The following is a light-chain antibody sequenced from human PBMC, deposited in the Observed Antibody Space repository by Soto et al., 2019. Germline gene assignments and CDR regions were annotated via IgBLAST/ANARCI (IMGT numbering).Light chain of an antibody. V-gene: IGKV3-20*01. Sequence: EICFAKYTATPSLSPGGRATLSCQASQSVSSYLAWYQQKPGQAPRLLIYGASSRATGIPDRFSGSGSGTDFTLTISRLEPEDFAVYYCQQYGSSPITFGQGTRLEIK. CDR2: GAS. CDR3: QQYGSSPIT. J-gene: IGKJ5*01. CDR1: QSVSSY.